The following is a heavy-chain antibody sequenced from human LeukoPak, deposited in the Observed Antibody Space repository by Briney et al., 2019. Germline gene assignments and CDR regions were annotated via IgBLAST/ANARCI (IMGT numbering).Heavy chain of an antibody. V-gene: IGHV1-46*01. CDR1: GYTFTSYY. D-gene: IGHD5-12*01. CDR3: ARGPITDIVVMYYFDY. CDR2: INPSGGST. J-gene: IGHJ4*02. Sequence: ASVKVSCKASGYTFTSYYMHWVRQAPGQGLEWMGIINPSGGSTSYAQKFQGRVTMTRGTSMSTVYMELSSLRSEDTAVYYCARGPITDIVVMYYFDYWGQGTLVTVSS.